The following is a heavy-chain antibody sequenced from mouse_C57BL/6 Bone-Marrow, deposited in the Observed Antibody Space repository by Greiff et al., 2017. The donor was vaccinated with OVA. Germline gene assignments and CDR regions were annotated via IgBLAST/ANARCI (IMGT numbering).Heavy chain of an antibody. CDR1: GYSITSGYY. D-gene: IGHD1-1*01. CDR3: ARPYYGSSLY. V-gene: IGHV3-6*01. Sequence: ESGPGLVKPSQSLSLTCSVTGYSITSGYYWNWIRQFPGNKLEWMGYISYDGSNNYNPSLKNRISITRDTSKNQCFLKLNSVTTEDTATYYCARPYYGSSLYWGQGTTLTVSS. J-gene: IGHJ2*01. CDR2: ISYDGSN.